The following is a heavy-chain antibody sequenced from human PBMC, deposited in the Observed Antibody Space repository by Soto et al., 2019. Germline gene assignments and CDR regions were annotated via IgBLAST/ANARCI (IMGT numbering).Heavy chain of an antibody. J-gene: IGHJ4*02. CDR2: ISSDSGYT. D-gene: IGHD3-10*01. V-gene: IGHV3-11*06. Sequence: GGSLRLSCAASGFTSSDYYMRWIRQAPGKGLEWVSYISSDSGYTQYADSLQGRFTVSRDNAKNSMYLEMKGLRAEDTAVYFCARDPMGRGVPLDYWGPGTLVAVSS. CDR1: GFTSSDYY. CDR3: ARDPMGRGVPLDY.